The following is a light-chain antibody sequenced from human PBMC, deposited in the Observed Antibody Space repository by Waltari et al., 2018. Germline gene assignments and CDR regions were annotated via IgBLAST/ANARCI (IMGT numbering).Light chain of an antibody. V-gene: IGLV3-9*01. CDR1: NIGSKN. J-gene: IGLJ3*02. CDR3: QVWDSSNVV. Sequence: SYDLTQPRSVSVALGQTAKITCGGNNIGSKNVHWYQQRPGQAPVVVIYGDTNRPAGIPERLSASNSGNTATLTISGAQGVDEADYYCQVWDSSNVVFGGGATLTVL. CDR2: GDT.